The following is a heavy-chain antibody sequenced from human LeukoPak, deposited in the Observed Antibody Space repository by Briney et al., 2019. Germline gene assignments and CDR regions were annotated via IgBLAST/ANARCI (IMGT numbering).Heavy chain of an antibody. V-gene: IGHV4-4*02. CDR3: ARNGGNTDFDY. Sequence: SETLSLTCGVSGGSVSSSYWWTWVRQPPGKGLEWIGEIYHSGTTNYNPSLKSRVTISVDKSKNQFSLKLSSVTAADTAVYFCARNGGNTDFDYWGQGTLVTVSS. J-gene: IGHJ4*02. CDR2: IYHSGTT. D-gene: IGHD2-8*01. CDR1: GGSVSSSYW.